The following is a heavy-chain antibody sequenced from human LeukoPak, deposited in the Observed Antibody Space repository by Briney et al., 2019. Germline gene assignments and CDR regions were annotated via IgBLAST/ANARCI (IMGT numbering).Heavy chain of an antibody. CDR1: GGSISSYY. Sequence: SETLSLTCTVSGGSISSYYWSWIRQPAGKGLEWIGRIYTSGSTNYNPSLKSRVIMSVDMSKNQFSPKLTSVTAADTAVYYCARIGSVWDNWFDPWGQGTLVTVSS. CDR3: ARIGSVWDNWFDP. CDR2: IYTSGST. D-gene: IGHD6-19*01. J-gene: IGHJ5*02. V-gene: IGHV4-4*07.